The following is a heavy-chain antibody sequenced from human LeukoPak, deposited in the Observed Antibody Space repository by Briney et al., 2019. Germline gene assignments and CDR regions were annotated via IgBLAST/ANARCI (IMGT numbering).Heavy chain of an antibody. CDR1: GGYISSSRYY. Sequence: SETLSLTCTVYGGYISSSRYYWGWIRQPPGKGLEWIGSIYYSGSTYYNPSLKSRVTISVDTSKNQFSLKLSSVTAADTAVYYCARDGMSSFDYWGQGTLVTVSS. D-gene: IGHD1-14*01. CDR3: ARDGMSSFDY. J-gene: IGHJ4*02. CDR2: IYYSGST. V-gene: IGHV4-39*07.